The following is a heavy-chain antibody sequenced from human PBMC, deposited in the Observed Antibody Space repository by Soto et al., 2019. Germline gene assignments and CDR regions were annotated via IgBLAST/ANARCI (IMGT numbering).Heavy chain of an antibody. CDR1: GYTFTSHW. CDR2: IYPGDYET. V-gene: IGHV5-51*01. D-gene: IGHD1-1*01. J-gene: IGHJ3*02. Sequence: HGESLKISCKGSGYTFTSHWIGWVRQMPGKGLEWMGIIYPGDYETRYSPSFEGQIFVSVDKSITTAYLQWSSLKASDTAMYFCARHHRNDPGPFDIWGQGTMVTVSS. CDR3: ARHHRNDPGPFDI.